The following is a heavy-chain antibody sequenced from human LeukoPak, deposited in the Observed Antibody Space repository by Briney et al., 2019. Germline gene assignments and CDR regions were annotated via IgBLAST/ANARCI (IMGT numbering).Heavy chain of an antibody. D-gene: IGHD2-2*01. V-gene: IGHV3-23*01. CDR1: GFTFSSYG. Sequence: GGSLRLSCAASGFTFSSYGMSWVRQAPGKGLEWVSGISGSGAGTFGTTSYAGSVKGRFTISRDNSKNTLYLQMNSLRAEDTAIYYCAKDVVYCSSTSCPNPYYYYYGMDVWGQGTTVTVSS. J-gene: IGHJ6*02. CDR3: AKDVVYCSSTSCPNPYYYYYGMDV. CDR2: ISGSGAGTFGTT.